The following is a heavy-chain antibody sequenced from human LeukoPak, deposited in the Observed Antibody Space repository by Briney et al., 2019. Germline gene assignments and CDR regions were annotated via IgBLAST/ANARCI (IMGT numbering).Heavy chain of an antibody. CDR2: IYSGGST. V-gene: IGHV3-66*01. CDR3: ARVAVTMTPDGMDV. J-gene: IGHJ6*02. Sequence: GGSLRLSCAASGFTVSSNYMSWVRQAPGKGLEWVSVIYSGGSTYYADSVKGRFTISRDNSKNTLYLQMNSLRAEDTAVYYCARVAVTMTPDGMDVWGQGTTVTVSS. CDR1: GFTVSSNY. D-gene: IGHD3-22*01.